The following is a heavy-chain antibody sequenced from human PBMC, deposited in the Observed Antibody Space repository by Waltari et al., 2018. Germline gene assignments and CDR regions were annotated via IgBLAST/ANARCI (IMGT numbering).Heavy chain of an antibody. CDR1: GYTVSNNG. CDR2: SRGYYCYT. CDR3: ARLYDASAYYNTYLDP. J-gene: IGHJ5*02. V-gene: IGHV1-18*01. Sequence: QVQWVQSGAEVRKPGASVKVSCKASGYTVSNNGIAWVRRAPGPRLARLGRDPGQGLEGMGWSRGYYCYTKYGREFEGRLTLTTDTSTNTAHMELSVLISDDTSVYYCARLYDASAYYNTYLDPWGQGALVTVSS. D-gene: IGHD3-22*01.